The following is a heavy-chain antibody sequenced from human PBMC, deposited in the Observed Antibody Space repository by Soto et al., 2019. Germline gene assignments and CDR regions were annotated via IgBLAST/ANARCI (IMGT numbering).Heavy chain of an antibody. CDR1: GGTFSSYA. CDR2: IIPIFGTA. V-gene: IGHV1-69*12. CDR3: ARVWFGELSRWYFDL. J-gene: IGHJ2*01. D-gene: IGHD3-10*01. Sequence: QVQLVQSGAEVKKPGSSVKVSCKASGGTFSSYAISWVRQAPGQGLEWMGGIIPIFGTANYAQKFQGRVTINADESTSTAYMELSSLRSEDTAVYYCARVWFGELSRWYFDLWGRGTLVTVSS.